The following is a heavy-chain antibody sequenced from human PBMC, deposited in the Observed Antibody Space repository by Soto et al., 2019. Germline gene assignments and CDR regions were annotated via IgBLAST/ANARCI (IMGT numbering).Heavy chain of an antibody. CDR2: IDPSDSYT. J-gene: IGHJ6*02. CDR1: GYSFTHYW. D-gene: IGHD6-13*01. CDR3: AFQYNSRGHGMDV. V-gene: IGHV5-10-1*01. Sequence: ESLKISWKGSGYSFTHYWISWVRQMPGKGLELVGRIDPSDSYTNYSPSFQGHVTMLTDKSISTAYLQWSSLEASDTAMYYCAFQYNSRGHGMDVWGQGTTVTVSS.